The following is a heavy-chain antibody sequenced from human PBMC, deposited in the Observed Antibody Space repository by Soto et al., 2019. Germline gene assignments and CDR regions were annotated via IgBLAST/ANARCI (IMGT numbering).Heavy chain of an antibody. CDR2: ISSTSATI. J-gene: IGHJ5*02. CDR1: KFTFSGYS. Sequence: ESGGGLVQPGGSLRLSCAASKFTFSGYSMNWVRQAPGKGLEWVSYISSTSATIYYADSVKGRFTISRDDAKNSLYLQMTSLRDGDTAGDYCARGSEKGGGPWGQGTLVTVSS. CDR3: ARGSEKGGGP. D-gene: IGHD3-16*01. V-gene: IGHV3-48*02.